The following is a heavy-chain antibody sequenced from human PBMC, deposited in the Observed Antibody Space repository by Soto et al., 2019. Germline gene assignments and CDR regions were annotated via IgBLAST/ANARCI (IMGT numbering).Heavy chain of an antibody. Sequence: SETLSLTCIVSCGSITSNSHYWGWIRRPPGKGLESIGNIYYDGNTYYNPSLKSRVTISLDTSKNQFSLRLNSVTAADTAVYYCARSSIVPRLLMYPFDYWGQGTLVTVSS. CDR2: IYYDGNT. J-gene: IGHJ4*02. CDR1: CGSITSNSHY. CDR3: ARSSIVPRLLMYPFDY. V-gene: IGHV4-39*01. D-gene: IGHD2-8*01.